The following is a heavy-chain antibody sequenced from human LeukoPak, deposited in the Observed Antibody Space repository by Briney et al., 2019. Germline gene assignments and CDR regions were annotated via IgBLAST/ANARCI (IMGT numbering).Heavy chain of an antibody. J-gene: IGHJ4*02. V-gene: IGHV3-23*01. D-gene: IGHD3-10*01. CDR2: ISGSGGST. Sequence: GGSLRLSCAASGFTFSSYAMSWVRQAPGKGLEWVSAISGSGGSTYYADSVKGRFTISRDNSKNTLYLQMNSLRAEDTAVYYCYGSGGYYTLVFDYWGQGTLVTVSS. CDR3: YGSGGYYTLVFDY. CDR1: GFTFSSYA.